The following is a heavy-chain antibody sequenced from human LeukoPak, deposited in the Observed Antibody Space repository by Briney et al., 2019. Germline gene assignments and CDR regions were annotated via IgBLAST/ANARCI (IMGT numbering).Heavy chain of an antibody. D-gene: IGHD1-26*01. J-gene: IGHJ4*02. V-gene: IGHV3-7*01. CDR1: GFTFSSYW. CDR2: IKQDGSEK. CDR3: ARFSGSNLFAC. Sequence: GGSLRLSCTASGFTFSSYWMSWVRQAPGKGLEWVANIKQDGSEKYYVDSVKGRFTISRDNAKNSLYLQMNSLRAEDTAVYYCARFSGSNLFACWGQGTLVTVSS.